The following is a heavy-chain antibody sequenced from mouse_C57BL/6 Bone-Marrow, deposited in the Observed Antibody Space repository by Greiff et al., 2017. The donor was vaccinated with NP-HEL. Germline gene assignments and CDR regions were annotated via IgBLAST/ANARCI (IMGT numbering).Heavy chain of an antibody. CDR2: IYPRSGNT. V-gene: IGHV1-81*01. J-gene: IGHJ2*01. Sequence: VQLQQSGAELARPGASVKLSCKASGYTFTSYGISWVKQRTGQGLEWIGEIYPRSGNTYYNEKFKGKATLTADKSSSTAYMELRSLTSEDSAVYFCARAVPFIPTVVEDYWGQGTTLTVSS. D-gene: IGHD1-1*01. CDR1: GYTFTSYG. CDR3: ARAVPFIPTVVEDY.